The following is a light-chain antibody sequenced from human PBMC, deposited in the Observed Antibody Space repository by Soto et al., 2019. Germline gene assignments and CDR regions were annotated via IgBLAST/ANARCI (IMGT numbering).Light chain of an antibody. CDR1: QSVRNVY. J-gene: IGKJ2*01. V-gene: IGKV3-20*01. CDR3: QQSGSSPRT. Sequence: EIVLTQSPGTLSLSPGERATLSCRASQSVRNVYLAWYQQKPGQAPRLLIYDASNRATGIPDRFSGSGSGTDFTLTISRLEPVDFAVYYCQQSGSSPRTVGQGTKLELK. CDR2: DAS.